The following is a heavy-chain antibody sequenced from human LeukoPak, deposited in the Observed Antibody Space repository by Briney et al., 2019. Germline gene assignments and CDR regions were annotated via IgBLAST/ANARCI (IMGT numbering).Heavy chain of an antibody. CDR1: GGTFSSYA. CDR2: IIPIFGTA. Sequence: SVKVSCKASGGTFSSYAISWVRQAPGQGLEWMGGIIPIFGTANYAQKFQGRVTITADESTSTAYMELSSLRSEDAAVYYCARGKYYYDSSGYYFDYWGQGTLVTVSS. J-gene: IGHJ4*02. D-gene: IGHD3-22*01. V-gene: IGHV1-69*13. CDR3: ARGKYYYDSSGYYFDY.